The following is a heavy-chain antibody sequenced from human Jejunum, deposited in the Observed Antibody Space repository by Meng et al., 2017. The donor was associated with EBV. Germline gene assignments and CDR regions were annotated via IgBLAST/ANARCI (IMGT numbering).Heavy chain of an antibody. CDR1: GGSVSSGGYY. V-gene: IGHV4-61*08. D-gene: IGHD1-26*01. Sequence: QVQLTESGQGLVKPSETLSLTCTVSGGSVSSGGYYWSWIRQPPGKGLEWIGYIYNSESTNYKSSLKSRVTISADTSKNQFSLRLSSVTAADTAVYYCARDQNGSYFAYWGQGTLVTVSS. CDR3: ARDQNGSYFAY. J-gene: IGHJ4*02. CDR2: IYNSEST.